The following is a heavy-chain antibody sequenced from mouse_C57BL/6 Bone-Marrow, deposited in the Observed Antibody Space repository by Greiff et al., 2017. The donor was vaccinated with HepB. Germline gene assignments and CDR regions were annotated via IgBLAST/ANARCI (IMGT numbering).Heavy chain of an antibody. V-gene: IGHV1-76*01. CDR2: IYPGSGNT. Sequence: QVQLKQSGAELVRPGASVKLSCKASGYTFTDYYINWVKQRPGQGLEWIARIYPGSGNTYYNEKFKGKATLTAEKSSSTAYMQLSSLTSEDSAVYFCARAFYYCNFHYYAMDYWGQGTSVTVSS. J-gene: IGHJ4*01. CDR1: GYTFTDYY. D-gene: IGHD2-1*01. CDR3: ARAFYYCNFHYYAMDY.